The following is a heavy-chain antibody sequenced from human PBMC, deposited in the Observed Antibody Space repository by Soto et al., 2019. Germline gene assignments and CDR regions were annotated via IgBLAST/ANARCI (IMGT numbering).Heavy chain of an antibody. D-gene: IGHD6-19*01. CDR1: GFTFSNYD. V-gene: IGHV3-23*01. CDR2: ISGGGGRI. CDR3: ARDGAVAGTDAFDI. J-gene: IGHJ3*02. Sequence: GGSLRLSCAASGFTFSNYDMSWVRQAPGKGLEWVSTISGGGGRIYYADSVKGRFTISRDNSKNTLYLQMNSLRAEDTAVYYCARDGAVAGTDAFDIWGQGTMVTVSS.